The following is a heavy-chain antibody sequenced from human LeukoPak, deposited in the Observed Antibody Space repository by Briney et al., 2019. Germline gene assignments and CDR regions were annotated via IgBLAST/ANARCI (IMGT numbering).Heavy chain of an antibody. CDR2: IYHSGST. CDR3: ARALGQLPFRC. J-gene: IGHJ4*02. D-gene: IGHD2-21*02. CDR1: GYSISSGYY. V-gene: IGHV4-38-2*02. Sequence: PSETLSLTCTVSGYSISSGYYWGWIRQPPGKGLEWIGSIYHSGSTYYNPSLKSRVTISVDTSKNQFSLKLSSVTAADTAVYYCARALGQLPFRCWGQGTLVTVSS.